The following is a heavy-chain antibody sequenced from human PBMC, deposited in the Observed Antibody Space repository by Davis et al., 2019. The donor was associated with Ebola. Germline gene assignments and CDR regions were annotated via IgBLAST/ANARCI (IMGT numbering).Heavy chain of an antibody. Sequence: PSETLSLTCTVSGGSISSYYWSWIRQPPGKGLEWIGYIYYSGSTNYNPSLKSRVTISVDTSKNQFSLKLSSVTAADTAVYYCARAWGERAFTKWAFDIWGQGTMVTVSS. V-gene: IGHV4-59*12. CDR1: GGSISSYY. CDR3: ARAWGERAFTKWAFDI. D-gene: IGHD3-16*01. CDR2: IYYSGST. J-gene: IGHJ3*02.